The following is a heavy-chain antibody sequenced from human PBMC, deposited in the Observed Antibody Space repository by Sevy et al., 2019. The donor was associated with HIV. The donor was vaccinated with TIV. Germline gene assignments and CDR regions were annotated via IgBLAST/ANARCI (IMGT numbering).Heavy chain of an antibody. CDR2: IKRGGSEK. J-gene: IGHJ6*02. CDR3: ARDCNSASCLWGLDV. D-gene: IGHD2-2*01. V-gene: IGHV3-7*03. Sequence: GGSLRLSCAASGFTFSNYWMTWVRQAPGKGLEWVANIKRGGSEKYNVASVKGRFTSSRNNAKNSLFMQMNSLRAEDTAVYYCARDCNSASCLWGLDVWGQGTTVTVSS. CDR1: GFTFSNYW.